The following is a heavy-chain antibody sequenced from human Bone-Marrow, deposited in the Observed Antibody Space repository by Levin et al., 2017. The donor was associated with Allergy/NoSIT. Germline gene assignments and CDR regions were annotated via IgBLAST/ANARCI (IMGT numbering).Heavy chain of an antibody. Sequence: LSGGSLRLSCAVSGFRVETFAMSWVRQTPGKGLEWLSAITNNNGKTYYAASVKGRFTISRDSSENTVFLQMNSLRVDDTAVYYCAKDHPSSGWPAFEVWGQGTLVTVSS. D-gene: IGHD6-19*01. CDR2: ITNNNGKT. J-gene: IGHJ4*02. CDR3: AKDHPSSGWPAFEV. CDR1: GFRVETFA. V-gene: IGHV3-23*01.